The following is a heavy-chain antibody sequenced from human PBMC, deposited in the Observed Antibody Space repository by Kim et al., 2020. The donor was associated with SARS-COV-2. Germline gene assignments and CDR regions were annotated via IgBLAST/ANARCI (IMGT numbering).Heavy chain of an antibody. CDR3: AREFVGSGSAFDI. CDR1: GFTVSSNY. CDR2: IYSGGST. Sequence: GGSLRLSCAASGFTVSSNYMSWVRQAPGKGLEWVSVIYSGGSTYYADSVKGRFTISRDNSKNTLYLQMNSLRAEDTAVYYCAREFVGSGSAFDIWGQGTMVTVSS. V-gene: IGHV3-53*01. D-gene: IGHD3-10*01. J-gene: IGHJ3*02.